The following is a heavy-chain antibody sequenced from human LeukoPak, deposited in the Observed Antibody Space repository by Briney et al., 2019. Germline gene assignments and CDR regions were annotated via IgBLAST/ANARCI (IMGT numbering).Heavy chain of an antibody. CDR2: ISGNGGST. V-gene: IGHV3-23*01. D-gene: IGHD1-7*01. Sequence: GGSLRLSCAASGFTFNIYAMNRVRQAPGKGLEWVSTISGNGGSTYDADSVKGRLTISRDNSKNTLYLQMNSLRAEDTAFYYCAKVAGTTQGYYFDYWGQGTLVTVSS. CDR1: GFTFNIYA. J-gene: IGHJ4*02. CDR3: AKVAGTTQGYYFDY.